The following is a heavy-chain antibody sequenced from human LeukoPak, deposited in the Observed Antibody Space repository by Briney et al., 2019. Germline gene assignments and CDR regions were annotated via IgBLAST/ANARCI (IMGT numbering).Heavy chain of an antibody. D-gene: IGHD3-10*01. V-gene: IGHV3-74*03. CDR1: GLSLNYFW. CDR3: ASGGPPGFSR. CDR2: ISNDGTST. Sequence: PGGSLRLYCTASGLSLNYFWMHWVRQAPGKGLAWVSRISNDGTSTKYADSVKGRFTISRDNAKNTLYLEMDTLRAEDTAVYYCASGGPPGFSRWGQGTLVTVFS. J-gene: IGHJ4*02.